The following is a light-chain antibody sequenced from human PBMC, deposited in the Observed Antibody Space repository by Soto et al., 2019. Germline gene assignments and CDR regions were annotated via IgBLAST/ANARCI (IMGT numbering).Light chain of an antibody. CDR3: SLYTSENTYV. Sequence: LTQPPSVSVSPGQSVTISCTGTSTDFVSYNRVSWYQQPPGTAPKLIIYEASNRPSGVPDRFSGSKSGNTASLTISGLQAADEADYYCSLYTSENTYVFGTGTKVTXL. CDR1: STDFVSYNR. J-gene: IGLJ1*01. V-gene: IGLV2-18*01. CDR2: EAS.